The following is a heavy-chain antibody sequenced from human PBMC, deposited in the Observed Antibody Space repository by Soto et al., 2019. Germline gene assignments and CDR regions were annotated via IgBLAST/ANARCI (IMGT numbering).Heavy chain of an antibody. CDR2: IYYSGST. CDR1: GGSIGGYD. Sequence: SETLSLTCTVSGGSIGGYDWSWIRQPPGKGLEWIGYIYYSGSTNYNPSLKSRVTISVDTSKNQFSLKLNSMTAADTAVYYRARHNYGSGSTYFDYWGQGTLVTVSS. D-gene: IGHD3-10*01. CDR3: ARHNYGSGSTYFDY. J-gene: IGHJ4*02. V-gene: IGHV4-59*08.